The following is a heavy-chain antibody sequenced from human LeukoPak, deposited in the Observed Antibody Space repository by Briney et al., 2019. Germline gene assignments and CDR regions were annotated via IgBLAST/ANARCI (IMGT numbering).Heavy chain of an antibody. CDR1: GVSIQSYW. CDR2: IYTTGRT. Sequence: SETLSLTCDVSGVSIQSYWWSWVRKPAGKGLEWIGRIYTTGRTNYSPSFQSRVTMSIDVSSNQFSLTLRSVTAADTAVYYCGRSGYTISAYHSDFWGQGAPVTVSS. J-gene: IGHJ4*02. CDR3: GRSGYTISAYHSDF. V-gene: IGHV4-4*07. D-gene: IGHD5-18*01.